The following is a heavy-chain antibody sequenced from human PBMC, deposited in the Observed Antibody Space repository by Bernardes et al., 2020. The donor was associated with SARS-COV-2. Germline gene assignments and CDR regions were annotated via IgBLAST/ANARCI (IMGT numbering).Heavy chain of an antibody. J-gene: IGHJ6*02. CDR3: TRDLQYYGLDV. CDR2: VRSKLSSYAT. CDR1: GFNFRDFD. Sequence: GGSLRLSCTGFNFRDFDMHWVRQASGKGLEWVGRVRSKLSSYATAYAASVEGRFTMSRDDSKNTVYLQMNSLKTDDTAVYFCTRDLQYYGLDVWGQGTTVTVSS. V-gene: IGHV3-73*01.